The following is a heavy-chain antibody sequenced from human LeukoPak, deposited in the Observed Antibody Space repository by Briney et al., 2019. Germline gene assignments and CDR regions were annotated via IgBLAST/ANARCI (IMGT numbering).Heavy chain of an antibody. CDR2: IKYDGGEK. Sequence: GGSLRLSCAASDFTFSGHWMSWVRQAPGKGLEWVAYIKYDGGEKSFVGSVKGRFTISRDNAKNLVYLQMNSLRVKDTAVYYCARLLGGVAVSDSDYFDSWGQGTLVTVAS. CDR1: DFTFSGHW. V-gene: IGHV3-7*01. D-gene: IGHD6-19*01. CDR3: ARLLGGVAVSDSDYFDS. J-gene: IGHJ4*02.